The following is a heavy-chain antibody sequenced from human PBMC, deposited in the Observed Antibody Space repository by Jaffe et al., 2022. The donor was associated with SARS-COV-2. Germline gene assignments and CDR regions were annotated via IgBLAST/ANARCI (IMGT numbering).Heavy chain of an antibody. CDR2: IDPSDSYT. CDR3: ARDYGDYSRYPPRTPTDY. CDR1: GYSFTSYW. V-gene: IGHV5-10-1*03. D-gene: IGHD4-17*01. Sequence: EVQLVQSGAEVKKPGESLRISCKGSGYSFTSYWISWVRQMPGKGLEWMGRIDPSDSYTNYSPSFQGHVTISADKSISTAYLQWSSLKASDTAMYYCARDYGDYSRYPPRTPTDYWGQGTLVTVSS. J-gene: IGHJ4*02.